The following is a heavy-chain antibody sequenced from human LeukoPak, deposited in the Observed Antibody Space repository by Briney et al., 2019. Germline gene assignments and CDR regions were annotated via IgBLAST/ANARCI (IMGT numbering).Heavy chain of an antibody. CDR2: IYYSGST. Sequence: SETLSLTCTVSGGTNSSYYWSWMRQPPGKGGEGMGYIYYSGSTNYNPSLKSRVTISVDTSKNQFSLKLSSVTAADTAVYYCARLDYYGSGSYRYYYFDYWGQGTLVTVSS. CDR1: GGTNSSYY. CDR3: ARLDYYGSGSYRYYYFDY. D-gene: IGHD3-10*01. V-gene: IGHV4-59*01. J-gene: IGHJ4*02.